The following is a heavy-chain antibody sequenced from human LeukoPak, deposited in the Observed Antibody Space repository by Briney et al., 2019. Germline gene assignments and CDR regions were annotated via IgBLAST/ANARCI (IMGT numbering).Heavy chain of an antibody. D-gene: IGHD3-22*01. Sequence: SETLSLTCTVSGASISSSYWSWIRQPPGERLEWIGFIYYNGNTNSNPSRKSRVTISADTSKNQFSLKLTSVTAADTAVYYCVRGNYDNRGYSNAFDIWGQGTMVTVSS. CDR2: IYYNGNT. CDR1: GASISSSY. CDR3: VRGNYDNRGYSNAFDI. V-gene: IGHV4-59*01. J-gene: IGHJ3*02.